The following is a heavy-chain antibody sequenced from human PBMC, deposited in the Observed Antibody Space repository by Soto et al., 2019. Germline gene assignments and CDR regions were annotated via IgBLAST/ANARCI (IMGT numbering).Heavy chain of an antibody. CDR3: ARSWSGSTSGRVDV. CDR1: GFNFDDHV. Sequence: EVQLVESGGGLVNPGRSLRLSCVTPGFNFDDHVMNWVRQVPGKGLEWVGHINWNGYSIGYGGTVRGRFPISRDNAQNTLYLQRNGLRPEDTAVYYCARSWSGSTSGRVDVWGQGTTVTVSS. V-gene: IGHV3-9*01. D-gene: IGHD3-3*01. CDR2: INWNGYSI. J-gene: IGHJ6*02.